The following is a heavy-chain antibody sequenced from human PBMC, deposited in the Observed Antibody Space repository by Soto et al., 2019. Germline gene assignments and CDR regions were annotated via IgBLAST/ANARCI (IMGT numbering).Heavy chain of an antibody. CDR1: GFTFSSYS. CDR2: IKSKTDGGTT. V-gene: IGHV3-15*07. CDR3: TTRPPLGMDV. J-gene: IGHJ6*02. Sequence: PGGSLRLSCSASGFTFSSYSMNWVRQAPGKGLEWVGRIKSKTDGGTTDYAAPVKGRFTISRDDSKNTLYLQMNSLKTEDTAVYYCTTRPPLGMDVWGQGTTVTVSS.